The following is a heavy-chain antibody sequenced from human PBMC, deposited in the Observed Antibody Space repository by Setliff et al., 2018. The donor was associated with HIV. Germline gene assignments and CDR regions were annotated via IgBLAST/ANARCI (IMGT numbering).Heavy chain of an antibody. CDR3: ARETYYYDNPQYYYYYMDV. D-gene: IGHD3-22*01. V-gene: IGHV4-61*02. J-gene: IGHJ6*03. CDR1: GGSISSGSYY. Sequence: SETLSLTCTVSGGSISSGSYYWSWIRQPAGEGLEWIGRIYTSGSTNYNPSLKSRVTISVDTSKNQFSLKLRSVTAADTAVYYCARETYYYDNPQYYYYYMDVWGKGTTVTVSS. CDR2: IYTSGST.